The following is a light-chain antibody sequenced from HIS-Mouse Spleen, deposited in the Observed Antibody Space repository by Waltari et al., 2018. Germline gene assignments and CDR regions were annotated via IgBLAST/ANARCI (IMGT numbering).Light chain of an antibody. Sequence: QSALTQPRSVSGSPGQSVTISCTGTSSDVGGYNYVSWYQQHPGKAPKLMIYDVRNRPSGVPDRFSGSKSGSTASLTISGLQAEDEADYYCCSYAGSYTFEVVFGGGTKLTVL. CDR2: DVR. CDR1: SSDVGGYNY. V-gene: IGLV2-11*01. J-gene: IGLJ2*01. CDR3: CSYAGSYTFEVV.